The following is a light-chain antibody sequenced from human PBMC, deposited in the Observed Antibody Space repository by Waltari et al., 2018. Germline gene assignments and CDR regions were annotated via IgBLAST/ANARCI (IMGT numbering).Light chain of an antibody. CDR2: DVS. CDR1: SSDIGRYDI. J-gene: IGLJ3*02. CDR3: CSYAGNYIWV. Sequence: QSALTQPASVSGSPGQSVTISCTGASSDIGRYDIVSWYQQHPGNAPKLIICDVSKRPSGVSDRFPGSKSGDTASLTISGLQFEDEADYYCCSYAGNYIWVFGGGTRLTVL. V-gene: IGLV2-23*02.